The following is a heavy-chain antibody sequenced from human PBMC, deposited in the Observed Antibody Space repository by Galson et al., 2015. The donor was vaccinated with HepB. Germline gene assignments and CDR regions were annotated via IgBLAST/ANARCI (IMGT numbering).Heavy chain of an antibody. CDR2: INPNSGGT. CDR3: ARSSASLGYYYYGMDV. Sequence: SVKVSCKASGYTFTGYYMHWVRQAPGQGLEWMGWINPNSGGTNYAQKLQGRVTMTTDTSTSTAYMELRSLRSDDTAVYYCARSSASLGYYYYGMDVWGQGTTVTVSS. CDR1: GYTFTGYY. J-gene: IGHJ6*02. V-gene: IGHV1-2*02.